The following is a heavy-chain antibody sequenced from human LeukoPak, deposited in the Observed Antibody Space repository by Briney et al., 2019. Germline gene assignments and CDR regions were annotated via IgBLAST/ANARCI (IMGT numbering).Heavy chain of an antibody. CDR3: ARQVGRNDAFDI. CDR1: GGSISSYY. V-gene: IGHV4-59*01. D-gene: IGHD3-10*01. J-gene: IGHJ3*02. Sequence: SETLSLTCTVSGGSISSYYWSWIRQPPGKGLEWIGYIYYSGSTNYNPSLKSRVTISVDTSKNQFSLKLSSVTAADTAVYYCARQVGRNDAFDIWGQGTTVTVSS. CDR2: IYYSGST.